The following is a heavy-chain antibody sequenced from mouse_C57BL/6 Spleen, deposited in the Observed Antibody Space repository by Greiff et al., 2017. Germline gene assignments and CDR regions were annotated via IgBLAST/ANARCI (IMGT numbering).Heavy chain of an antibody. D-gene: IGHD2-2*01. CDR2: ISSGGSYT. CDR1: GFTFSSYG. CDR3: ASLWLRYAMDY. J-gene: IGHJ4*01. V-gene: IGHV5-6*01. Sequence: EVKLQESGGDLVKPGGSLKLSCAASGFTFSSYGMSWVRQTPDKRLEWVATISSGGSYTYYPDSVKGRFTISRDNAKNTLYLQMSSLKSEDTAMYYCASLWLRYAMDYWGQGTSVTVSS.